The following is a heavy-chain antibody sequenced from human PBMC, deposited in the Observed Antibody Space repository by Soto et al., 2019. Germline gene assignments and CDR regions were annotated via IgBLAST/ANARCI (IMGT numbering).Heavy chain of an antibody. CDR2: ISASGSYI. Sequence: EVHLVESGGGLVKPGGSLRLSCAASGIIFSNYNINWVRQVPGTGLAWVSYISASGSYIYYADSVKGRFTISRDNAKNSMYLQMNSLRVEDTAVYYCATDWGYSDGHAFDSWGQGTLVTVSP. CDR3: ATDWGYSDGHAFDS. V-gene: IGHV3-21*01. D-gene: IGHD5-18*01. J-gene: IGHJ4*02. CDR1: GIIFSNYN.